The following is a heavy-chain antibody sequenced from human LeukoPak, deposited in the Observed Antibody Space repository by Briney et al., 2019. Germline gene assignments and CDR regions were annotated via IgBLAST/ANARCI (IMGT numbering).Heavy chain of an antibody. CDR1: GFAFSSSW. CDR3: ARDGSREWPIGY. Sequence: GGSLRLSCAASGFAFSSSWMSWVRQVPGKGLEWVANIKYDGSEKYYVDSVKGRFTISRDNAKNSLYLQMNSLRAEDTAVYYCARDGSREWPIGYWGQGTLVTVSS. D-gene: IGHD3-10*01. J-gene: IGHJ4*02. CDR2: IKYDGSEK. V-gene: IGHV3-7*01.